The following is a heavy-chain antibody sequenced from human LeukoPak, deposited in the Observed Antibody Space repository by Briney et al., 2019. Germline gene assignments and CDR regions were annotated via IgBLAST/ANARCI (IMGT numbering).Heavy chain of an antibody. CDR3: ARALIIAKGGWFDP. CDR2: VYTSGST. D-gene: IGHD6-13*01. V-gene: IGHV4-4*07. Sequence: PSETLSLTCTVSGGSITIYYWSWIRQPAGKGLEWIGRVYTSGSTNYNPSLKSRVTMSVDTSKNQFSLKLSSVTAADTAVYYCARALIIAKGGWFDPWGQGTLVTVSS. J-gene: IGHJ5*02. CDR1: GGSITIYY.